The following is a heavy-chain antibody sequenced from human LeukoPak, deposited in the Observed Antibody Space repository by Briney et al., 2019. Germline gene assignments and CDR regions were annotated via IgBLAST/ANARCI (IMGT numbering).Heavy chain of an antibody. CDR3: ARTLDYDFWSGYYTGSGYYYYYMDV. V-gene: IGHV4-38-2*01. CDR1: GDSISSGYY. Sequence: PSETLSLTCDVSGDSISSGYYWGWIRQPPGKGLEWIGSIYHSGSTTYNPSLKSRVTISVDTSKNQFSLKLSSVTAADTAVYYCARTLDYDFWSGYYTGSGYYYYYMDVWGKGTTVTVSS. J-gene: IGHJ6*03. D-gene: IGHD3-3*01. CDR2: IYHSGST.